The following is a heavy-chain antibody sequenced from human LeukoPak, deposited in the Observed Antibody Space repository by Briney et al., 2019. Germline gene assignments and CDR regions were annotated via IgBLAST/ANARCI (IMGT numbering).Heavy chain of an antibody. Sequence: SETLSLTCTVSGGSISSGDYYWSWIRQPPGKGLEWIGYIYYSGSTYYNPSLKSRVTISVDTSKNQFSLKLSSVTAADTAVYYCAREYYGYDFWSGYEYGMDVWGQGTTVTVSS. CDR3: AREYYGYDFWSGYEYGMDV. J-gene: IGHJ6*02. V-gene: IGHV4-30-4*01. CDR2: IYYSGST. D-gene: IGHD3-3*01. CDR1: GGSISSGDYY.